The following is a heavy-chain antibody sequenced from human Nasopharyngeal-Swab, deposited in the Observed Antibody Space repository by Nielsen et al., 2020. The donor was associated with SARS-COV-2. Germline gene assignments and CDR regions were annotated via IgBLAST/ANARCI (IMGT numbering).Heavy chain of an antibody. Sequence: GESLKISCEGSGYSFSNYWISWVRQVPGKGLEWMGKVDPSDSYTDYSPSHRGHVTISVDRSISTAYLQWSSLKASDTAMYYCARQYQNYFGSGDYHGAFDIWGQGTMVTVSS. CDR3: ARQYQNYFGSGDYHGAFDI. CDR2: VDPSDSYT. J-gene: IGHJ3*02. V-gene: IGHV5-10-1*01. CDR1: GYSFSNYW. D-gene: IGHD3-10*01.